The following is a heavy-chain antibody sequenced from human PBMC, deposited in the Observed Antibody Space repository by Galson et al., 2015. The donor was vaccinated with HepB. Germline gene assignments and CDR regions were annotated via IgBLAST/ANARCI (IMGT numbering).Heavy chain of an antibody. CDR2: IDPNSGGT. Sequence: SVKVSCKASGDTFTGYYIHWVRQAPGKGPEWMAWIDPNSGGTNYSPRFQGRVTVTRDTSISTAYMEFSRLISDDTAVYYCARDMATGGYIWGTFDYWGQGALVTVSS. CDR1: GDTFTGYY. D-gene: IGHD2-8*02. CDR3: ARDMATGGYIWGTFDY. J-gene: IGHJ4*02. V-gene: IGHV1-2*02.